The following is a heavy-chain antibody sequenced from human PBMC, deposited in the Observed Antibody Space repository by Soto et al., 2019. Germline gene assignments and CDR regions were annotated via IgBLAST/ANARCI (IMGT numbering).Heavy chain of an antibody. V-gene: IGHV1-69*17. D-gene: IGHD2-2*03. Sequence: QVQLVQSGSEVKRPGSSVKVSCKAPGNTFSSYTINWVRQAPGQGLEWMGGIIPIFNITNYAQLFLGRITITADKSTGTAYMELDSLTSEDTALYFCARDWINLWPFYYGMDVGGQGTTVTVSS. CDR3: ARDWINLWPFYYGMDV. J-gene: IGHJ6*02. CDR2: IIPIFNIT. CDR1: GNTFSSYT.